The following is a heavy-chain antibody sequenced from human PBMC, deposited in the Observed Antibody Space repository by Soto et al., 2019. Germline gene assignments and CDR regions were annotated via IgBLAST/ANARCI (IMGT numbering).Heavy chain of an antibody. CDR2: ISYDGSNK. D-gene: IGHD6-6*01. J-gene: IGHJ2*01. CDR3: VKIAEQLVRFNWYLDL. V-gene: IGHV3-30*18. CDR1: GFTFSSYG. Sequence: QVQLVESGGGVVQPGRSLRLSCAASGFTFSSYGMHWGRQAPGKGLEWVTFISYDGSNKDYADSVKGRFTISRDNSKNTLFLQMNSLRAEDTAVYYCVKIAEQLVRFNWYLDLWGRGTLVTVSS.